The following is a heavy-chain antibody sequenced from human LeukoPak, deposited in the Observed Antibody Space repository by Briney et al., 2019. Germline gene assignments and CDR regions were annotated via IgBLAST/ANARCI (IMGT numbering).Heavy chain of an antibody. CDR3: ARLLEHSYYFDY. CDR2: IYPGDSDT. V-gene: IGHV5-51*01. Sequence: GESLQISCQASGYTFTNYWIGWVRQLPGKGLEWMGIIYPGDSDTRYSPSFQGQVTISADRSISTAYLQWSSLKASDTAMYYCARLLEHSYYFDYWGQGTLVTVSS. D-gene: IGHD1/OR15-1a*01. J-gene: IGHJ4*02. CDR1: GYTFTNYW.